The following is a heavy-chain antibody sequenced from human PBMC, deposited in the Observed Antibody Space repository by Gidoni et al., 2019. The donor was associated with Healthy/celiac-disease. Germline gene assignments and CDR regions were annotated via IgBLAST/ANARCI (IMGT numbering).Heavy chain of an antibody. Sequence: EVQLVESGGGLVQPGRSLRLSCAASGFTFDDYAMNWVRQAPGKGLEWVSGISWNSGSIGYADSVKGRFTISRDNAKNSLYLQMNSLRAEDTALYYCAKDNGDQMEDAFDIWGQGTMVTVSS. CDR2: ISWNSGSI. D-gene: IGHD4-17*01. CDR3: AKDNGDQMEDAFDI. CDR1: GFTFDDYA. J-gene: IGHJ3*02. V-gene: IGHV3-9*01.